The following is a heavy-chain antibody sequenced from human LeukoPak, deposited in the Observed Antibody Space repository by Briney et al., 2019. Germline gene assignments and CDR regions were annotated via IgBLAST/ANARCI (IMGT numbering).Heavy chain of an antibody. Sequence: RGESLKISCKGSGYSFNSYWIGWVRQMPGKGLAWMGTIYPGDSDTRYSPSFQGQVTVSADKSISTAYLQWSSLKASDTAMYYCARHIDYGDYFDYWGQGTLVTVSS. CDR3: ARHIDYGDYFDY. V-gene: IGHV5-51*01. D-gene: IGHD4-17*01. CDR1: GYSFNSYW. J-gene: IGHJ4*02. CDR2: IYPGDSDT.